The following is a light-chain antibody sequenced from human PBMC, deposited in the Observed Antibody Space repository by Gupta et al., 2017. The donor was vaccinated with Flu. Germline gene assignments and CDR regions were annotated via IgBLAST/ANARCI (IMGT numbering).Light chain of an antibody. V-gene: IGKV1-5*03. CDR2: KAA. J-gene: IGKJ1*01. Sequence: DIQMTQSPSTLSASVGDRVTITCRASQSISSWLAWYQQKPGKAPKLLIYKAASLESGVPSRFSGSGAGTEFTLTISRRQHDDFATYDCQQYNSYSFGQGTXVEIK. CDR3: QQYNSYS. CDR1: QSISSW.